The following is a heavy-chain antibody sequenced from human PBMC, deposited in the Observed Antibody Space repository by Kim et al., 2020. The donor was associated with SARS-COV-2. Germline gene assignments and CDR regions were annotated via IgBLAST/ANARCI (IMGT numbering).Heavy chain of an antibody. J-gene: IGHJ5*02. D-gene: IGHD3-9*01. V-gene: IGHV3-20*04. CDR1: GFTFKEYG. CDR3: ARGPDILTGPIDL. Sequence: GGSLRLSCGTSGFTFKEYGMTWVRQVPGVGLECVAAITWNGGVTGYADSVKGRFIISRDNANNFLYLQMNSLRVEDTAFYYCARGPDILTGPIDLWGQGTLVTVSS. CDR2: ITWNGGVT.